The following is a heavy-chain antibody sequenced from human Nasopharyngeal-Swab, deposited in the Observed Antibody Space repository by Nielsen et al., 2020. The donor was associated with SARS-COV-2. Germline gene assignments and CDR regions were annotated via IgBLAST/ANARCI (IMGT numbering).Heavy chain of an antibody. CDR2: IYYSGST. Sequence: GSLRLSSTVSGGSISSYYWSWIRQPPGKGLEWIGYIYYSGSTNYNPSLKSRVTISVDTSKNQFSLKLSSVTAADTAVYYCATSPNYDFWRGFDYWGQGTLVTVSS. J-gene: IGHJ4*02. D-gene: IGHD3-3*01. V-gene: IGHV4-59*01. CDR3: ATSPNYDFWRGFDY. CDR1: GGSISSYY.